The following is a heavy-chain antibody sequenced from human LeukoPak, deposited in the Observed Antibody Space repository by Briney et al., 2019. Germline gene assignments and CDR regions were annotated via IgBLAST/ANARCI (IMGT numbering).Heavy chain of an antibody. D-gene: IGHD3-3*01. Sequence: SETLSLTCAVYGGSLSNYYWIWIRQPPGKGLEWIGEINHSGRTHYNPSLKSRVTISIDTSKNQFSLKLNSVTAADTAVYYCARINDFWSGPTLDVWGQGTTVTVSS. CDR1: GGSLSNYY. V-gene: IGHV4-34*01. J-gene: IGHJ6*02. CDR3: ARINDFWSGPTLDV. CDR2: INHSGRT.